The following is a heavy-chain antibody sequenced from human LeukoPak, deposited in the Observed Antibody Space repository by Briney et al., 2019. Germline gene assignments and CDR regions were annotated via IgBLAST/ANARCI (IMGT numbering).Heavy chain of an antibody. Sequence: ALRLSCAASGFTFDDYAMHWVRQAPGEGLGRVSGISWNSGSIGYADSVKGRFTISRDNAKNSLYLQMNSLRAEDTALYYCAKDNSAGTYFDYWGQGTLVTVSS. V-gene: IGHV3-9*01. CDR3: AKDNSAGTYFDY. J-gene: IGHJ4*02. CDR2: ISWNSGSI. D-gene: IGHD6-13*01. CDR1: GFTFDDYA.